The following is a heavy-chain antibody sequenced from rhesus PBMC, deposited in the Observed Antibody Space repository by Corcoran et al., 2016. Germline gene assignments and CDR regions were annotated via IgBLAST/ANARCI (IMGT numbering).Heavy chain of an antibody. D-gene: IGHD3-34*01. J-gene: IGHJ3*01. V-gene: IGHV4S17*01. CDR1: GGSISLGYSY. Sequence: QVQLQESGPGLVKPSETLSLTCAVSGGSISLGYSYWSWIRQPPGKGLECIGSIYRSSGNTYYNPSLKSRVTISTDTSKKQFSLKRSAVTAADTAVYYCARDTGGAFDFWGQGLRVTVSS. CDR2: IYRSSGNT. CDR3: ARDTGGAFDF.